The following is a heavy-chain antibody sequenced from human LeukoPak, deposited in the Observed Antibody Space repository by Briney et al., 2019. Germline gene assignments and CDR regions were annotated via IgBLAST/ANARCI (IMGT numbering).Heavy chain of an antibody. CDR2: IIPIFGTA. V-gene: IGHV1-69*13. CDR3: ARGEPEYSSAGGLDY. CDR1: GGTFSSYA. J-gene: IGHJ4*02. D-gene: IGHD6-6*01. Sequence: SVKVSCKASGGTFSSYAISWVRQAPGQGLEWMGGIIPIFGTANYAQKFKGRVTITADESTSTAFMELSSLRSEDTAVYYCARGEPEYSSAGGLDYWGQGTLVTVSS.